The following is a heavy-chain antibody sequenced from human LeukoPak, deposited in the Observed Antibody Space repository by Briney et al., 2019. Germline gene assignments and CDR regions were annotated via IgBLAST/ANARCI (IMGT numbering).Heavy chain of an antibody. J-gene: IGHJ4*02. Sequence: PSETLSLTCTVSGGSISSSSYYWGWIRQPPGKGLEWIGSIYYSGSTYYNPSLKSRVTISVDTSKNQFSLKLSSVTAADTAVYYCARLLQGLAVDYWGQGTLVTVSS. CDR2: IYYSGST. CDR3: ARLLQGLAVDY. CDR1: GGSISSSSYY. D-gene: IGHD3-3*01. V-gene: IGHV4-39*01.